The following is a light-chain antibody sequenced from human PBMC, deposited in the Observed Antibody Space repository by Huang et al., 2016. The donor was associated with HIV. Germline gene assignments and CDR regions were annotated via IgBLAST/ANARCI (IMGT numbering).Light chain of an antibody. V-gene: IGKV1-33*01. CDR1: QSISIY. Sequence: DIQMTQSPSSLSASVGDRVTITCRASQSISIYLNWYQHKPGTAPKLLIYDASNLETGVSSRFSGSGSGTDFTFTISSLQPEDIATYYCQHYDNLRTFGQGTKVEIK. CDR2: DAS. J-gene: IGKJ1*01. CDR3: QHYDNLRT.